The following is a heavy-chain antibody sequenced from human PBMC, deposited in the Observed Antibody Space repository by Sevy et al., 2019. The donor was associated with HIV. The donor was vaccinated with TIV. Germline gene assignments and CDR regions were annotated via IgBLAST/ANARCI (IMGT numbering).Heavy chain of an antibody. J-gene: IGHJ4*02. CDR3: ASGLVRYFFDY. D-gene: IGHD1-26*01. CDR2: IYIGDST. Sequence: GGSLSLSCAASGFSVSDNYMSWVRQTPGKRLEWVSVIYIGDSTFYTDSVKGRVTISRDNSKNTFFLQMNSLSDEDTAVYYCASGLVRYFFDYWGQGTLVTVSS. CDR1: GFSVSDNY. V-gene: IGHV3-53*01.